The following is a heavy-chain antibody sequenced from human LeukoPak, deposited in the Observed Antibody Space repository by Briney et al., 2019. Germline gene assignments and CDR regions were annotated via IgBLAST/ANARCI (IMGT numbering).Heavy chain of an antibody. CDR3: AREGDYGDYADY. J-gene: IGHJ4*02. D-gene: IGHD4-17*01. V-gene: IGHV3-74*01. CDR2: INRDGSST. Sequence: PGGSLRLSCAASGIIFSNYWMHWVRQAPGKGLVWVSRINRDGSSTSYADSVKGRFTISRDNAKNTLYLQMNSLRAEDTAVYYCAREGDYGDYADYWGQGTLVTVSS. CDR1: GIIFSNYW.